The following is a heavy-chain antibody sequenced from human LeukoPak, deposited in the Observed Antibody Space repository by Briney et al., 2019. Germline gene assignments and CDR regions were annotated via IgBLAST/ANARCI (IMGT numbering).Heavy chain of an antibody. Sequence: ASVKVSCKASGYTFTSYSINWVRQAPGQGLEWMGWISTYNGNTNYARKLQGRVTMTTDTSTSTACMELRSLRSDDTAVYYCARDSYVVATLRHFDYWGQGTLVTVSS. D-gene: IGHD5-12*01. CDR3: ARDSYVVATLRHFDY. J-gene: IGHJ4*02. V-gene: IGHV1-18*01. CDR2: ISTYNGNT. CDR1: GYTFTSYS.